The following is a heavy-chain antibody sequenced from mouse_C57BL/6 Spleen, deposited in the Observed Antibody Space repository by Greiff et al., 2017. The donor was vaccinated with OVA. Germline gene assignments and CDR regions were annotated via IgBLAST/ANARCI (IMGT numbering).Heavy chain of an antibody. Sequence: EVMLVESGGGLVKPGGSLKLSCAASGFTFSDYGMHWVRQAPEKGLEWVAYISSGSSTIYYADTVKGRFTISRDNAKNTLFLQMTSLRSEDTAMYYCAMDDYHWYFGVWGTGTTVTVSA. V-gene: IGHV5-17*01. J-gene: IGHJ1*03. CDR3: AMDDYHWYFGV. CDR1: GFTFSDYG. D-gene: IGHD2-4*01. CDR2: ISSGSSTI.